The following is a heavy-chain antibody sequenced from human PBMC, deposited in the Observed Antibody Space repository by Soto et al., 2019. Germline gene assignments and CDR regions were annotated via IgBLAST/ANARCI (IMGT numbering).Heavy chain of an antibody. J-gene: IGHJ6*03. V-gene: IGHV4-34*01. CDR1: GGSFSGYY. D-gene: IGHD3-22*01. Sequence: SETLSLTCAVYGGSFSGYYWSWIRQPPGKGLEWIGEINHSGSTNYNPSLKSRVTISVDTSKNQFSLKLSSVTAADTAVYYCARGRGFPYYYYMDVWGKGTTVTVSS. CDR3: ARGRGFPYYYYMDV. CDR2: INHSGST.